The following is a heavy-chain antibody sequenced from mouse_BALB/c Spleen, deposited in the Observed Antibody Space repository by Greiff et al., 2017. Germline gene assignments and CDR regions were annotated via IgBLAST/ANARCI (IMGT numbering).Heavy chain of an antibody. CDR1: GFSLTSYG. V-gene: IGHV2-2*02. CDR3: ARINGNYVYFDY. Sequence: VQGVESGPGLVAPSQSLSITCTVSGFSLTSYGVHWVRQSPGKGLEWLGVIWSGGSTDYNAAFISRLSISKDNSKSQVFFKMNSLQANDTAIYYCARINGNYVYFDYWGQGTTLTVSS. J-gene: IGHJ2*01. D-gene: IGHD2-1*01. CDR2: IWSGGST.